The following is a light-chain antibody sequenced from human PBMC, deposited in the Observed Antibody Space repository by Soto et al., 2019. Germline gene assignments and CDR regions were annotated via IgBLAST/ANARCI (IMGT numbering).Light chain of an antibody. CDR3: QQYNNWPLT. J-gene: IGKJ4*01. V-gene: IGKV3-15*01. CDR1: QSVSSN. Sequence: ERVLISAVAILFVYQGERATLSCRASQSVSSNLAWYQQKPGQAPRLLIYGASTRATGIPARFSGSGSGTEFTLTISSLQSEDFAVYYCQQYNNWPLTFGGGTKVDIK. CDR2: GAS.